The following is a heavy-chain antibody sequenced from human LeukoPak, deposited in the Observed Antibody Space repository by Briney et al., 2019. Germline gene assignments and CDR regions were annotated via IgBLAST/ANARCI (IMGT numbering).Heavy chain of an antibody. CDR1: GFTGSNNY. D-gene: IGHD4-17*01. J-gene: IGHJ5*02. V-gene: IGHV3-53*01. CDR2: IHSSGGT. Sequence: GGSLRLSCAASGFTGSNNYMSWVRQAPGKGLEWVSAIHSSGGTYYADSVKGRFTVSRDTSKNTLYLQINSLRVEDTAVYYCIVFGDSNHWGQGTLVTVSS. CDR3: IVFGDSNH.